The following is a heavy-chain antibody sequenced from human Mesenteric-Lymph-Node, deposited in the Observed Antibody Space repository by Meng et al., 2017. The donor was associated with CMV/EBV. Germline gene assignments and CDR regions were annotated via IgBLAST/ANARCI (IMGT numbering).Heavy chain of an antibody. D-gene: IGHD6-13*01. Sequence: GESLKISCKGSAYTFSNYYIAWVRQMPGKGLEWMGIIYPDDFDTRYSPSFQGQVTISVDESISTAYLQWSSLKASDTAMYYCARHLSSRWYYFDYWGQGTLVTVSS. CDR2: IYPDDFDT. CDR1: AYTFSNYY. V-gene: IGHV5-51*01. CDR3: ARHLSSRWYYFDY. J-gene: IGHJ4*02.